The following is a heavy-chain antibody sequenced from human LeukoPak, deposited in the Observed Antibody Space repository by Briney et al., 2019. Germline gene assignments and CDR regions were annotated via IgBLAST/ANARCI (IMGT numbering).Heavy chain of an antibody. V-gene: IGHV3-23*01. CDR2: ISCSGGST. D-gene: IGHD6-13*01. J-gene: IGHJ6*03. CDR1: GFTFSSYA. CDR3: AKESHDSSSWYYYYMDV. Sequence: PGGSLRLSCAASGFTFSSYAMSWVRQAPGKGLEWVSSISCSGGSTYYADSVKGRFTISRDNSKNTLYLQMNSLRAEDTAVYYCAKESHDSSSWYYYYMDVWGKGTTVTVSS.